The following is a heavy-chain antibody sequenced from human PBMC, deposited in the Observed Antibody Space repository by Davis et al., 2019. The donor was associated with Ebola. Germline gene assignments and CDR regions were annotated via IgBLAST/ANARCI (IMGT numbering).Heavy chain of an antibody. J-gene: IGHJ3*02. D-gene: IGHD3-22*01. V-gene: IGHV1-69*04. CDR1: GGTFSSYA. CDR3: ARELDVMIVVVMYAFDI. Sequence: SVKVSCKASGGTFSSYAISWVRQAPGQGLEWMGRIIPILGIANYAQKFQGRVTITADKSTSTAYMELSSLRSEDTAVYYCARELDVMIVVVMYAFDIWGQGTMVTVSS. CDR2: IIPILGIA.